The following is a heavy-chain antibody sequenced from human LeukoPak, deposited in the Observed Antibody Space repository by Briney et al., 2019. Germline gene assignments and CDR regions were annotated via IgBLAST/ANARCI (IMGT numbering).Heavy chain of an antibody. V-gene: IGHV4-59*08. J-gene: IGHJ4*02. D-gene: IGHD2-21*02. Sequence: PSETLSLTCTVSGGSFNTYYWGWIRQPSGKGLEWIGNIYSSGSTNYNPSLKRRGTISVDTSKNQFSLKLTSVTATDTAIYYCARAGGATHGDCEFDFWGQGTLVTVSS. CDR1: GGSFNTYY. CDR2: IYSSGST. CDR3: ARAGGATHGDCEFDF.